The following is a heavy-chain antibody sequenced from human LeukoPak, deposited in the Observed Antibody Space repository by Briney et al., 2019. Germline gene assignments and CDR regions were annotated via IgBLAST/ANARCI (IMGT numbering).Heavy chain of an antibody. CDR2: ISGSGGST. J-gene: IGHJ4*02. Sequence: GSLRLSCVASGFTFSRYAMSWVRQAPGKGLEWVSVISGSGGSTYYADSVKGRFTISRDNSKNTRYLQINSLRAEDTAVYYCAKVSYHYYGSGSYVLDYWGQGTLVTVSS. CDR1: GFTFSRYA. V-gene: IGHV3-23*01. CDR3: AKVSYHYYGSGSYVLDY. D-gene: IGHD3-10*01.